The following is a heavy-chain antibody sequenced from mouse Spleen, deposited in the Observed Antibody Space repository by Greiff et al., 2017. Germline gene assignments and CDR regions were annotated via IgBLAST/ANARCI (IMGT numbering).Heavy chain of an antibody. J-gene: IGHJ2*01. CDR3: ARSPFITTEYYFDY. V-gene: IGHV1-69*01. CDR1: GYTFTSYW. Sequence: QVQLQQPGAELVMPGASVKLSCKASGYTFTSYWMHWVKQRPGQGLEWIGEIDPSDSYTNYNQKFKGKATLTVDKSSSTAYMQLSSLTSEDSAVYYCARSPFITTEYYFDYWGQGTTLTVSS. CDR2: IDPSDSYT. D-gene: IGHD1-1*01.